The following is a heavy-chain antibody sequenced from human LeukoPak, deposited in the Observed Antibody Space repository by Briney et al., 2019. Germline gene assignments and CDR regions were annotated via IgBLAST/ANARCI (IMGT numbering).Heavy chain of an antibody. CDR1: GYTFTSYD. CDR3: ARADNWSHYLRWFDP. V-gene: IGHV1-18*01. CDR2: ISAYNGNI. J-gene: IGHJ5*02. Sequence: ASVKVSCKASGYTFTSYDISWVRQAPGQGLEWMGWISAYNGNINYAQKLQGRVTMTTDTSTSTAYMELRSLRSDDTAVYYCARADNWSHYLRWFDPWGQGTLVTVSS. D-gene: IGHD1-20*01.